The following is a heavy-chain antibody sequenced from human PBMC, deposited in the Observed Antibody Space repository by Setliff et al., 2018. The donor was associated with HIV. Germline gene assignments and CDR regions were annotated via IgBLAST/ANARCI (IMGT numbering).Heavy chain of an antibody. J-gene: IGHJ4*02. D-gene: IGHD4-17*01. Sequence: ASVKVSCKASGYTFTNYAMNWLRQAPGQGLEWMGWIDTNTGNPTYAQGFTGRFVFSLDTSGSTAFLQISTLKAEDTAVYYCARLSPYGDYLLFQYWGQGTQVTVSS. CDR2: IDTNTGNP. CDR1: GYTFTNYA. CDR3: ARLSPYGDYLLFQY. V-gene: IGHV7-4-1*02.